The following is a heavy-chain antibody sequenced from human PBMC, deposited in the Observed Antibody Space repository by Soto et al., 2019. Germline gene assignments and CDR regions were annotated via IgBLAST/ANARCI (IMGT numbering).Heavy chain of an antibody. V-gene: IGHV3-30*15. CDR1: GFTFTSYA. D-gene: IGHD3-16*02. CDR2: ISYDGINE. CDR3: ARDRLRLGELSLIGYFDY. Sequence: QVQLVESGGSVVQPGRSLRLSCEASGFTFTSYAMHWVRQAPGKGLEWVAVISYDGINEYYADSVKGRFTISRDNSKNTLFLQMSSLRVEDPAVYYCARDRLRLGELSLIGYFDYWGQGTLVTVSS. J-gene: IGHJ4*02.